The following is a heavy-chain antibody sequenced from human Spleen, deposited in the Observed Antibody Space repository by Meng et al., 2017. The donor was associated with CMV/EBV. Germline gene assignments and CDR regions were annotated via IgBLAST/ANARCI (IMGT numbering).Heavy chain of an antibody. J-gene: IGHJ4*02. CDR2: IYHDGNS. CDR1: SGSVTSGNW. D-gene: IGHD2/OR15-2a*01. CDR3: ARSSGDNSRFDY. V-gene: IGHV4-4*02. Sequence: AVSSGSVTSGNWWSWVRQSPGKGLEWIGEIYHDGNSNYNPSLKSRVTILLDKSKNQFSLRVTAVTAADTAVYYCARSSGDNSRFDYWGRGTLVTVSS.